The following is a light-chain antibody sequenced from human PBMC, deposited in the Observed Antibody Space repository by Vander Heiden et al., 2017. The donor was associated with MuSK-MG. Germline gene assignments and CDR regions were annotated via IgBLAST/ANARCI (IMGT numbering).Light chain of an antibody. CDR1: QGISNS. J-gene: IGKJ5*01. V-gene: IGKV1-NL1*01. Sequence: DIQMTQSPSSLSASVGDRVTITCRASQGISNSLAWYQQKPGNAPKLLLYAASRLQSGVPSRFSGSGSGTDYTLTISSLQPEDFATYYCQQYYSTPTFGRGTRLEIK. CDR3: QQYYSTPT. CDR2: AAS.